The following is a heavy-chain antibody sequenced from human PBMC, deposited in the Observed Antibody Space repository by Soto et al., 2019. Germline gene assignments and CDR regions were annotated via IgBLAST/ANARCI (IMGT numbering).Heavy chain of an antibody. CDR1: GLTFSSYA. CDR3: AKVPIVVVTASFDY. D-gene: IGHD2-21*02. J-gene: IGHJ4*02. V-gene: IGHV3-23*01. Sequence: PGGALRLSCAASGLTFSSYAMSWVRQSPGKGLEWVSAISGSGGSTYYADSVKGRFTISRDNSKNTLYLQMNSLRAEDTAVYYCAKVPIVVVTASFDYWGQGTLVTVSS. CDR2: ISGSGGST.